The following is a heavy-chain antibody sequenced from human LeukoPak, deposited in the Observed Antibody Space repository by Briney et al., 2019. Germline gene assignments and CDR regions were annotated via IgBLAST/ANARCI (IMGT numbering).Heavy chain of an antibody. Sequence: ASVKVSCKASAYTLTSYYMHWVRQAPGQGLERLGIINPSGGSTSYAQKFQGRVTMTRDTSTSTGYMELSSLRSEDTAVYYCARGTDWFDPWGQGTLVTVSS. V-gene: IGHV1-46*03. J-gene: IGHJ5*02. CDR3: ARGTDWFDP. CDR2: INPSGGST. D-gene: IGHD1-1*01. CDR1: AYTLTSYY.